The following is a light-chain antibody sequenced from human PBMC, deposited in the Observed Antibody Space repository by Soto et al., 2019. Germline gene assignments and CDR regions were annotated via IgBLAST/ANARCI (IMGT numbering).Light chain of an antibody. J-gene: IGKJ1*01. CDR3: QQYGSSPTWT. Sequence: EIVLTQSPGTLSLAPGERATLSCRTIQSVSSNYLAWYQQRPGQAPRLLMYDASSRATGIPDRFSGSGSGTDFTLTISRLEPEDFAVYYCQQYGSSPTWTFGQGTKVDI. CDR1: QSVSSNY. CDR2: DAS. V-gene: IGKV3-20*01.